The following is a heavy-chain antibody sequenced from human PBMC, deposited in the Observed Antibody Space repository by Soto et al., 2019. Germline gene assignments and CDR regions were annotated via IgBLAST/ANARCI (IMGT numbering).Heavy chain of an antibody. D-gene: IGHD6-6*01. CDR1: GGSISSYY. CDR2: IYYSGST. J-gene: IGHJ4*02. V-gene: IGHV4-59*01. CDR3: ARDLRLAARRDTAIDY. Sequence: SETLSLTCTVSGGSISSYYWSWIRQPPGKGLEWIGYIYYSGSTNYNPSLKSRVTISVDTSKNQFSLKLSSVTAADTAVYYCARDLRLAARRDTAIDYWGQGTLVTVSS.